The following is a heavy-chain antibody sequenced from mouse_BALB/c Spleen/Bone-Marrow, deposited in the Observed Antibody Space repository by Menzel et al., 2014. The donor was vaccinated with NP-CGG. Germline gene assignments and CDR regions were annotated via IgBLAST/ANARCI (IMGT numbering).Heavy chain of an antibody. CDR3: ARRGNWDGRGAMDY. CDR1: GFTFSSYG. CDR2: ISTGGSYT. D-gene: IGHD4-1*01. V-gene: IGHV5-6*02. Sequence: EVMLVESGGDLVKPGGSLKLSCAASGFTFSSYGMSWVRQTPDKRLEWVATISTGGSYTYYPDSVKGRFTISRGNAKNTLYLQMSSLKSEDTAMYYCARRGNWDGRGAMDYWGQGTSVTVSS. J-gene: IGHJ4*01.